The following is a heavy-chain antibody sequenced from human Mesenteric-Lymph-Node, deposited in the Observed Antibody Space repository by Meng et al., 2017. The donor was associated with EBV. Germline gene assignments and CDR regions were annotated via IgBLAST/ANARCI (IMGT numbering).Heavy chain of an antibody. CDR1: GGTFSSYA. V-gene: IGHV1-69*01. CDR2: IIPIFGTA. J-gene: IGHJ5*02. D-gene: IGHD3-22*01. CDR3: ARAGRSNYYDSSGYDP. Sequence: QGRLWQSGAEVKTPGSSVKVSCKASGGTFSSYAISWVRQAPGQGLEWMGGIIPIFGTANYAQKFQGRVTITADESTSTAYMELSSLRSEDTAVYYCARAGRSNYYDSSGYDPWGQGTLVTVSS.